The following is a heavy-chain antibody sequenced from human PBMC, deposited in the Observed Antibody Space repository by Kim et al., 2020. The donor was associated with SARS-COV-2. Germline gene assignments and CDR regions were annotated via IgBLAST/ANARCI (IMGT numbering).Heavy chain of an antibody. D-gene: IGHD4-4*01. CDR1: GGSFSGYY. V-gene: IGHV4-34*01. CDR3: ARGGRRWLQWGFNWFDP. CDR2: INHSGST. J-gene: IGHJ5*02. Sequence: SETLSLTCAVYGGSFSGYYWSWIRQPPGKGLEWIGEINHSGSTNYNPSLKSRVTISGETCKNQFSLKLSSVTAADTAVYYCARGGRRWLQWGFNWFDPWGQGTLVTVSS.